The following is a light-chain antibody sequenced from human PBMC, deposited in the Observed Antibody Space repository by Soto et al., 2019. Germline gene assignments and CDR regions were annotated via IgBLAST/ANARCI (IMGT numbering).Light chain of an antibody. CDR2: DAS. V-gene: IGKV3-11*01. Sequence: WAQSPATLSLSQREITTLACRSSLDVNSYLAWYQQKPGQAPRLLIYDASNRAAGIPARFSGSGSGTDFTLTISSLEPEDFAIYYCQQRQYWPPITFGQGRLLEVK. CDR1: LDVNSY. CDR3: QQRQYWPPIT. J-gene: IGKJ5*01.